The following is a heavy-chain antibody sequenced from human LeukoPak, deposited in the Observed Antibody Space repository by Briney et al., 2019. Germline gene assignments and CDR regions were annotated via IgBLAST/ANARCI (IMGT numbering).Heavy chain of an antibody. D-gene: IGHD2-2*01. CDR3: ARDRSDIVVVPAAIFDY. V-gene: IGHV3-30*02. CDR2: IRYDGSNK. CDR1: GFTFSSYG. Sequence: GGSLRLSCAASGFTFSSYGMHWVRQAPGKGLEWVAFIRYDGSNKYYADSVKGRLTISRDNSKNTLYLQMNSLRAEDTAVYYCARDRSDIVVVPAAIFDYWGQGTLVTVSS. J-gene: IGHJ4*02.